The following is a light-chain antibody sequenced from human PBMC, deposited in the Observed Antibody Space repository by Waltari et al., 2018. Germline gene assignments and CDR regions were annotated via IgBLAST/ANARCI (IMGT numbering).Light chain of an antibody. CDR2: RAS. Sequence: VLTQSPGTLSLSPGDRAIPSCTASESVTTNYLAWFQQRPGQAPRLLIYRASIRAAGVPDRFSGSGSGTDFSLTIRRLEPEDFAMYYCHRYDYVWTFGQGTKVEI. V-gene: IGKV3-20*01. J-gene: IGKJ1*01. CDR3: HRYDYVWT. CDR1: ESVTTNY.